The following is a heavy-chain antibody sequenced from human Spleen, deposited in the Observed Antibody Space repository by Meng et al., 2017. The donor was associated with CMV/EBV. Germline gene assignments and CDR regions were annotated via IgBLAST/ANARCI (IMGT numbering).Heavy chain of an antibody. Sequence: WCPWVRQVPGMELGWIWEIYHSGPTTPTPSLKSRVTISADKFKNHFSLQLGSVTAADTAVYYCARHETRRILQYCGSDCSTTNYWGQGTLVTVSS. CDR1: W. D-gene: IGHD2-21*02. CDR3: ARHETRRILQYCGSDCSTTNY. V-gene: IGHV4-4*02. CDR2: IYHSGPT. J-gene: IGHJ4*02.